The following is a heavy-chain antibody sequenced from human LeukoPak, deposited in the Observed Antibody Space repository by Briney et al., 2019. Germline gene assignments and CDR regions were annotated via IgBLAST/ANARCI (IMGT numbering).Heavy chain of an antibody. CDR1: GGSFSGYY. J-gene: IGHJ4*02. CDR2: INHSGST. Sequence: KSSETLSLTCAVYGGSFSGYYWSWIRQPPGKGLEWIGEINHSGSTNYNPSLKSRVTISVDTSKNQFSLKLSSVTAADTAVYYCAPGRYCTNGVCSKALGYWGQGTLVTVSS. CDR3: APGRYCTNGVCSKALGY. V-gene: IGHV4-34*01. D-gene: IGHD2-8*01.